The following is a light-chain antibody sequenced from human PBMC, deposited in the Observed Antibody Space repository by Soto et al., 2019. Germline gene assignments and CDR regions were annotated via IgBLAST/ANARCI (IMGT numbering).Light chain of an antibody. V-gene: IGKV3-15*01. J-gene: IGKJ3*01. Sequence: EVVMTPSPATLSVSPGERVTLCCRSSQSVADNFSWFQPKPGHGPRLLINGSSTRATGIPARFSGSRSEADFTLTVSSLRSEYSTVYYCQQYNNWPLTFGPGTKVDI. CDR3: QQYNNWPLT. CDR2: GSS. CDR1: QSVADN.